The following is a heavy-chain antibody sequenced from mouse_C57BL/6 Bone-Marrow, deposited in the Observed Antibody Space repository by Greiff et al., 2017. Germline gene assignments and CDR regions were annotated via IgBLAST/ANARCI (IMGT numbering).Heavy chain of an antibody. J-gene: IGHJ1*03. CDR1: GFNITDYY. Sequence: VQLQQSGAELVRPGASVKLSCTASGFNITDYYMNWVKQRPEQGLEWIGRIDPEDGDTGYAPKFKGKATLTADTSSNTAYLQLSSLTSEDTAVDYCTNTTVVYWYFDVWGTGTTVTVSS. CDR3: TNTTVVYWYFDV. D-gene: IGHD1-1*01. CDR2: IDPEDGDT. V-gene: IGHV14-1*01.